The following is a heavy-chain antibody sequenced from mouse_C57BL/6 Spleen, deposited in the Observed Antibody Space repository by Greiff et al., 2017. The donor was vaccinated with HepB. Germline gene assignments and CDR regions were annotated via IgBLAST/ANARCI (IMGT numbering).Heavy chain of an antibody. CDR1: GYSITSGYD. CDR2: ISYSGST. J-gene: IGHJ1*03. D-gene: IGHD1-1*01. V-gene: IGHV3-1*01. CDR3: ARNDDGYWYFDV. Sequence: VQLKQSGPGMVKPSQSLSLTCTVTGYSITSGYDWHWIRHFPGNKLEWMGYISYSGSTNYNPSLKSRISITHDTSKNHFFLKLNSVTTEDTATYYCARNDDGYWYFDVWGTGTTVTVSS.